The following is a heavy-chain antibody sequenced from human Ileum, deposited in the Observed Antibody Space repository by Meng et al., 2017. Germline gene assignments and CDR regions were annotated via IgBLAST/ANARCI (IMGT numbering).Heavy chain of an antibody. D-gene: IGHD1-26*01. CDR1: GFTLSIYA. V-gene: IGHV3-23*01. CDR2: LGGVVQKT. Sequence: GGSLRLSCAASGFTLSIYAMSWVRQAPGKGLEWVSTLGGVVQKTYHADSVKGRFSISRDDSKNTLYLQMSSLRVEDTAIYYCAKTRELQNWGQGPLVTVSS. CDR3: AKTRELQN. J-gene: IGHJ4*02.